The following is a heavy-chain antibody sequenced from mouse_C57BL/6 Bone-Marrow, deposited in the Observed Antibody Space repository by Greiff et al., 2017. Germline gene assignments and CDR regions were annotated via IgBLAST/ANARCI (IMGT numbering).Heavy chain of an antibody. CDR2: INPGSGGT. CDR1: GYAFTNSL. Sequence: QVQLQQSGAELVRPGTSVKVSCKASGYAFTNSLIEWVKQRPGQGLEWIGVINPGSGGTNYNEKFKGKATLTADKSSSTAYMQLSSLTSEDSAVYFCARSTGYYGSSPWFAYWGQGTLVTVSA. J-gene: IGHJ3*01. CDR3: ARSTGYYGSSPWFAY. V-gene: IGHV1-54*01. D-gene: IGHD1-1*01.